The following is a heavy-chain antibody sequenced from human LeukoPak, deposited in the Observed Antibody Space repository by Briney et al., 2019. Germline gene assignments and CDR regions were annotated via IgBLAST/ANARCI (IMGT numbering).Heavy chain of an antibody. V-gene: IGHV3-7*01. J-gene: IGHJ1*01. D-gene: IGHD2/OR15-2a*01. CDR3: ARGGSIFQH. CDR1: GFTFSSYS. Sequence: GGSLRLSCAASGFTFSSYSMNWVRQAPGKGLEWVANIKQDGSEKYYVDSVKGRFTISRDNAKNSLYLQMNSLRAEDTAVYYCARGGSIFQHWGQGTLVTVSS. CDR2: IKQDGSEK.